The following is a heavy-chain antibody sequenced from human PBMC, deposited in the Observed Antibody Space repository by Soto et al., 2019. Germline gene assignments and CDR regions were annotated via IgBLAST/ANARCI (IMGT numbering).Heavy chain of an antibody. CDR3: ARGVGYSSSSGPRDGDY. CDR2: ISSSSSYI. Sequence: PGGSLRLSCAASGFTFSSYSMNWVRQAPGKGLEWVSSISSSSSYIYYADSVKGRFTISRDNAKNSLYLQMNSLRAEDTAVYYCARGVGYSSSSGPRDGDYWGQGTQVTVSS. V-gene: IGHV3-21*01. CDR1: GFTFSSYS. D-gene: IGHD6-6*01. J-gene: IGHJ4*02.